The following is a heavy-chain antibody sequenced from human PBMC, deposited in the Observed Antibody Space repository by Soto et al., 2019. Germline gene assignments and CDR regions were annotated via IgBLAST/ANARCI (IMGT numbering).Heavy chain of an antibody. CDR3: ATGPVSDCSGGSCYILLDY. V-gene: IGHV1-24*01. CDR2: SDPEDGET. CDR1: GYTLTELS. D-gene: IGHD2-15*01. Sequence: ASVKVSCKVSGYTLTELSMHWVRQAPGKGLEWMGGSDPEDGETIYAQKFQGRVTMTEDTSTDTAYMELSSLRSEDTAVYYCATGPVSDCSGGSCYILLDYWGQGTLVTVSS. J-gene: IGHJ4*02.